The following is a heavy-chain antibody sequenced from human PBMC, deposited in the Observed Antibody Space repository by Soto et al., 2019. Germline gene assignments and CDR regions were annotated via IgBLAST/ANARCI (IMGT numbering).Heavy chain of an antibody. V-gene: IGHV3-11*01. J-gene: IGHJ4*02. D-gene: IGHD3-22*01. CDR2: ISSSGSTI. Sequence: GGSLRLSCAASGSTFSDYYMSWIRQAPGKGLEWVSYISSSGSTIYYADSVKGRFTISRDNAKNSLYLQMNSLRAEDTAVYYCARVYSSGYYYYFDYWGQGTLVTVSS. CDR1: GSTFSDYY. CDR3: ARVYSSGYYYYFDY.